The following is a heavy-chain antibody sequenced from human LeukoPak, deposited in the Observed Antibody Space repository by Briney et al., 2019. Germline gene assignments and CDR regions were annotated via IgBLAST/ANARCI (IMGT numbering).Heavy chain of an antibody. J-gene: IGHJ4*02. CDR1: GESLTKYY. CDR3: ASSVGSTDY. D-gene: IGHD1-26*01. CDR2: INHRGST. Sequence: SETLSLTCAVYGESLTKYYWTWIRQSPGKGLEWIGEINHRGSTNLNPSLKSRVTLSVDTSKHQFSLKLTSVTAADAAVYYCASSVGSTDYWGQGTLATVSS. V-gene: IGHV4-34*01.